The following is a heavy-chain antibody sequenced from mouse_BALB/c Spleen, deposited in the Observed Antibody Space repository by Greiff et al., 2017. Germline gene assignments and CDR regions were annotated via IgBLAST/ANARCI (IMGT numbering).Heavy chain of an antibody. Sequence: VQLQQSGPELVKPGASVKIPCKASGYTFTDYNMDWVKQSHGKSLEWIGDINPNNGGTIYNQKFKGKATLTVDKSSSTAYMELRSLTSEDTAVYYCARGDYYGSFYWYFDVWGAGTTVTVSS. D-gene: IGHD1-1*01. CDR1: GYTFTDYN. CDR3: ARGDYYGSFYWYFDV. CDR2: INPNNGGT. J-gene: IGHJ1*01. V-gene: IGHV1-18*01.